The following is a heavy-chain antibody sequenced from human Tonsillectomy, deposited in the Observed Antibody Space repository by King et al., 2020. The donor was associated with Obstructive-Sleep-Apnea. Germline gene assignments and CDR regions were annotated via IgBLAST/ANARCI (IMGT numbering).Heavy chain of an antibody. J-gene: IGHJ2*01. D-gene: IGHD6-13*01. CDR1: GGSISSSSYY. Sequence: QLQESGPGLVKPSETLSLTCTVSGGSISSSSYYWGWIRQPPGKGLEWIGSIYHSGSTYYNPSLKSRVTISVDTSKNQCSLKLNSVTAADTAVYYCARDEQLIPYWYFDLWGRGTLVTVSS. V-gene: IGHV4-39*07. CDR3: ARDEQLIPYWYFDL. CDR2: IYHSGST.